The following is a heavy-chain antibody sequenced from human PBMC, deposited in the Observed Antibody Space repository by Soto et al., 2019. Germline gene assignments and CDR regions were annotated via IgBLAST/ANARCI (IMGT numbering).Heavy chain of an antibody. CDR1: GFTFSSYW. CDR2: LSGDGTDT. D-gene: IGHD2-15*01. CDR3: GRDPMDSTPIDL. V-gene: IGHV3-74*01. J-gene: IGHJ4*02. Sequence: EVQLVESGGGLVQPGGSLRLSCVTSGFTFSSYWMHWVRQDPGKGLVWVACLSGDGTDTRYADSVKGRFRISRDNAKDTLYLQMNSLKDEDTAVYFCGRDPMDSTPIDLWGQGALVTVSS.